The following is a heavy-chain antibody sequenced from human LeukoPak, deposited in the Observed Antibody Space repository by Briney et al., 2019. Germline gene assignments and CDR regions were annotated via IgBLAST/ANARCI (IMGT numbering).Heavy chain of an antibody. CDR2: IYYSGST. Sequence: SETLSLTCTVSGGSISSGDYYWSWIRQPLGKGLEWIGYIYYSGSTYYNPSLKSRVTISLDTSKNQFSLKLSSVTAADTAVYYCARDTRVSSGSYYRDFDYWGQGTLVTVSS. J-gene: IGHJ4*02. CDR3: ARDTRVSSGSYYRDFDY. D-gene: IGHD1-26*01. CDR1: GGSISSGDYY. V-gene: IGHV4-30-4*08.